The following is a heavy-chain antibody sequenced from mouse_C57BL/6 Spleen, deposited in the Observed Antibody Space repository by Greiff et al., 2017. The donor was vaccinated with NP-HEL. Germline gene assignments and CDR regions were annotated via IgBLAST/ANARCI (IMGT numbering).Heavy chain of an antibody. CDR2: IYPGDGDT. J-gene: IGHJ4*01. Sequence: QVQLKQSGAELVKPGASVKISCKASGYAFSSYWMNWVKQRPGKGLEWIGQIYPGDGDTNYNGKFKGKATLTADKSSSTAYMQLSSLTSEDSAVYFCARSGYDVGYAMDYWGQGTSVTVSS. CDR3: ARSGYDVGYAMDY. CDR1: GYAFSSYW. D-gene: IGHD2-2*01. V-gene: IGHV1-80*01.